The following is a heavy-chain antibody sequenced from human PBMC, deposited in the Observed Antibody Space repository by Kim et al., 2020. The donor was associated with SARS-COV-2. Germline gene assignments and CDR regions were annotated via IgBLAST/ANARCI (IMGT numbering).Heavy chain of an antibody. CDR3: APEYSSSSDY. CDR1: GGYISSGTYY. J-gene: IGHJ4*02. D-gene: IGHD6-6*01. V-gene: IGHV4-39*01. CDR2: IHYSGST. Sequence: SETLSLTCTVSGGYISSGTYYWGWIRQPPGKGLEWIGSIHYSGSTYYNPSLKSRVTISVDTSKNQFSLKLSSLTAADTAVYYCAPEYSSSSDYWGQGTLVTVSS.